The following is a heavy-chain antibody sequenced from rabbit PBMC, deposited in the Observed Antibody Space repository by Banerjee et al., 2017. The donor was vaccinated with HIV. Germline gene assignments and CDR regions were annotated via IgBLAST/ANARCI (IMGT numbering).Heavy chain of an antibody. J-gene: IGHJ4*01. CDR1: GIDFSSYG. D-gene: IGHD3-1*01. CDR2: ISSSGIT. Sequence: LVESGGGLVTLGGSLKLSCKVSGIDFSSYGISWVRQAPGKGLEYIGWISSSGITYYATWAKGRFTISKPSSTTVTLQMTSLTAADTATYFCARGGTYGDLWGPGTLVTVS. CDR3: ARGGTYGDL. V-gene: IGHV1S44*01.